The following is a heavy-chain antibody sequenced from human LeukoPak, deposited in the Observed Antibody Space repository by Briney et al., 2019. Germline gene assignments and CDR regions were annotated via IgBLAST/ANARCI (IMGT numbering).Heavy chain of an antibody. CDR2: IYYSGST. J-gene: IGHJ4*02. Sequence: KPSETLSLTCTVSGGSISSGGYYWSWIRQHPGKGLEWIGYIYYSGSTYYNPSLKSRVTISVDTSKNQFSLKLSSVTAADTAVYYCARNRDGYNEIFDYWGQGTLVTVSS. CDR3: ARNRDGYNEIFDY. D-gene: IGHD5-24*01. CDR1: GGSISSGGYY. V-gene: IGHV4-31*03.